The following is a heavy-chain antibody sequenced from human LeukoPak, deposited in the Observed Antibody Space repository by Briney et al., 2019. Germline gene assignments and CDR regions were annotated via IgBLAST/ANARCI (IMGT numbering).Heavy chain of an antibody. CDR1: GFTFSSNY. D-gene: IGHD2-2*01. J-gene: IGHJ3*02. Sequence: GGSLRLFCAASGFTFSSNYMSWVRQAPGKGLEWVSVIYSGGSTYYADSVKGRFTISRDNSKNTVYLQMNSLRAEDTAVYYCARDLKGQYQDAFDIWGQGTMVTVSS. CDR3: ARDLKGQYQDAFDI. V-gene: IGHV3-66*01. CDR2: IYSGGST.